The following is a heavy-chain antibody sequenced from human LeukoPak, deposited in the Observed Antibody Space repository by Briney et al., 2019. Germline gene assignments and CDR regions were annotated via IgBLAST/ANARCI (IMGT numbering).Heavy chain of an antibody. CDR3: AKGGYRGYCTTGGCQNWFDP. J-gene: IGHJ5*02. CDR2: ISGSGGST. D-gene: IGHD2-8*01. Sequence: GGSLRLSCAASAFGFNIYAMSWVRQAPGKGLEWVSVISGSGGSTDYEDSVKGRFTISRDNSNNTLYLQMNSLRAEDTAVYYCAKGGYRGYCTTGGCQNWFDPWGQGTLVIVPS. V-gene: IGHV3-23*01. CDR1: AFGFNIYA.